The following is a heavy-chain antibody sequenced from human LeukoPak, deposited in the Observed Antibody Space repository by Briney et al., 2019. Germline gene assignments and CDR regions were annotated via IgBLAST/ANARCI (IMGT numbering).Heavy chain of an antibody. J-gene: IGHJ2*01. V-gene: IGHV4-38-2*02. D-gene: IGHD2-2*01. CDR1: GYSISTGYY. CDR2: IYHSGNT. Sequence: PSETLSLTCTVSGYSISTGYYWGWIRQPPGKGLEWIGRIYHSGNTDYTPSLKSRVTISVDTSKNQFSLKLNSVTAADTAVYYCARLSGCSSNSCYARWYFDLWGRGTLGTVSS. CDR3: ARLSGCSSNSCYARWYFDL.